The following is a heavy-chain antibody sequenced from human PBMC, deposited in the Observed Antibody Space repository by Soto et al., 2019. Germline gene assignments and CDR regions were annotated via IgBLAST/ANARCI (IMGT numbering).Heavy chain of an antibody. CDR3: GRGSGPRGRPY. CDR1: GFIFTNYW. J-gene: IGHJ1*01. D-gene: IGHD3-16*01. CDR2: ISGDGTTT. Sequence: PGGSLRLCCAASGFIFTNYWMHWVRQAPGERLVWVARISGDGTTTTYVDSAKGRFTISKDNAKNTVYLQMNGLRTEDTAVYYCGRGSGPRGRPYWGQGITVTVSS. V-gene: IGHV3-74*01.